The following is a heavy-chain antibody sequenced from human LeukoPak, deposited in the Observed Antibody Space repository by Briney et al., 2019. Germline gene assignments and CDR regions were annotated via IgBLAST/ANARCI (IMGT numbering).Heavy chain of an antibody. J-gene: IGHJ4*02. V-gene: IGHV3-74*01. CDR1: GFTFSSYW. CDR3: ASLVPQNSEGYYY. D-gene: IGHD1-26*01. Sequence: GGSLRLSCAASGFTFSSYWMHWVRQAPGKGLVWVSRINSDGSSTSYADSVKGRFTISRDNAKNTLYLQMNSLRAEDTAMCYCASLVPQNSEGYYYWGQGTLVTVSS. CDR2: INSDGSST.